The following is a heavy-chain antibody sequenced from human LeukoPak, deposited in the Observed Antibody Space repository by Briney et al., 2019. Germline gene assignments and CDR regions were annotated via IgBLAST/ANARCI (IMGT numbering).Heavy chain of an antibody. D-gene: IGHD1-14*01. J-gene: IGHJ6*03. Sequence: SETLFLTCTVSGGSISSHYWSWFRQPPGKGLEWIGYIYYSGSTNYNPSLKSRVSISVDPYKTQCSLRLRSVTAADAAVYDCARAVQPGREYYYYMDVWGKGTTVTVSS. CDR3: ARAVQPGREYYYYMDV. CDR1: GGSISSHY. V-gene: IGHV4-59*11. CDR2: IYYSGST.